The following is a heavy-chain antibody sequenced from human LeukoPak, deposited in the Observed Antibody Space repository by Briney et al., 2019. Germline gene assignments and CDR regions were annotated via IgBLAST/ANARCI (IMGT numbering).Heavy chain of an antibody. J-gene: IGHJ5*02. CDR2: IGASGGST. CDR1: GFTISSYA. Sequence: PGGSLRLSCATSGFTISSYAMSWVRQAPGKGLEWVSGIGASGGSTYYADSVKGRFTISRDNSKNTLYLQMNSLRAEDKAVYYCARGRAVAGSRGWFDPWGQGTLVTVSS. V-gene: IGHV3-23*01. D-gene: IGHD6-19*01. CDR3: ARGRAVAGSRGWFDP.